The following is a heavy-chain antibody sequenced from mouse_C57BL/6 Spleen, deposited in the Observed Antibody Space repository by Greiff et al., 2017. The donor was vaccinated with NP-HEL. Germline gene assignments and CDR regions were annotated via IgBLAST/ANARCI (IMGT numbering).Heavy chain of an antibody. CDR2: IDPSDSYT. Sequence: VQLQQPGAELVMPGASVKLSCKASGYTFTSYWMHWVKQRPGQGLEWNGEIDPSDSYTNYNQKFKGKSTLTVDKSSSTAYMQLSSLTSEDSAVYYCARGAYGSSDWFAYWGQGTLVTVSA. J-gene: IGHJ3*01. CDR3: ARGAYGSSDWFAY. V-gene: IGHV1-69*01. CDR1: GYTFTSYW. D-gene: IGHD1-1*01.